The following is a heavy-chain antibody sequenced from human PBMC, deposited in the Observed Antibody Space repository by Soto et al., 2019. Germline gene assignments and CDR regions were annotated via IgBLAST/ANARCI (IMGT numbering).Heavy chain of an antibody. Sequence: EVRLVESGGGLVKPGGSLRLSCAASGFTFSSYSMNWVRQAPGKGLEWVSSISSSSSYIYYADSVKGRFTISRDNAKNSLYLQMNSLRAEDTAVYYCARDWYGDYFNWFDPWGQGTLVTVSS. V-gene: IGHV3-21*01. CDR3: ARDWYGDYFNWFDP. CDR2: ISSSSSYI. CDR1: GFTFSSYS. J-gene: IGHJ5*02. D-gene: IGHD4-17*01.